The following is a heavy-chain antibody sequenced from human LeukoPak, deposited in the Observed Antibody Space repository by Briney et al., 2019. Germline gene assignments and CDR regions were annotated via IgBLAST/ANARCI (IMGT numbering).Heavy chain of an antibody. D-gene: IGHD4-17*01. CDR2: MNPNRGNT. CDR3: ARYTVTNPGFYAFDI. CDR1: GYTLTGYY. J-gene: IGHJ3*02. Sequence: SSVKVSCKASGYTLTGYYMHWVRQAPGQGLDWIGWMNPNRGNTGYAQKFQGRVTITRNTSISTAYMELSSLRSEDTAVYYCARYTVTNPGFYAFDIWGQGTMVTVSS. V-gene: IGHV1-8*03.